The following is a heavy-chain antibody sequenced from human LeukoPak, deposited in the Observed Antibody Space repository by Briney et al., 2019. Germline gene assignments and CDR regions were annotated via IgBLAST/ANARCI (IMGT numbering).Heavy chain of an antibody. CDR1: GGSISSYY. CDR3: ARDYYGSGSYYYYYYMDV. J-gene: IGHJ6*03. D-gene: IGHD3-10*01. V-gene: IGHV4-59*01. CDR2: IYYSGST. Sequence: SDTLSLTCTVSGGSISSYYWSWIRQPPGKGLEWIGYIYYSGSTNYNPSLKSRVTISVDTSKNQFSLKLSSVTAADTAVYYCARDYYGSGSYYYYYYMDVWGKGTTVTVSS.